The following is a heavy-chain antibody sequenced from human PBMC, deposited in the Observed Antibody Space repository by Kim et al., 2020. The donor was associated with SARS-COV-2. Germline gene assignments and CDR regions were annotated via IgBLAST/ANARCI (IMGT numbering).Heavy chain of an antibody. CDR3: ARDSLGP. Sequence: YSGSTTFNPSRQSRVTISVDTSKNQFSRKLSSVTAADTAVYYCARDSLGPWGQGTLVTVSS. D-gene: IGHD3-10*01. J-gene: IGHJ5*02. CDR2: YSGST. V-gene: IGHV4-59*01.